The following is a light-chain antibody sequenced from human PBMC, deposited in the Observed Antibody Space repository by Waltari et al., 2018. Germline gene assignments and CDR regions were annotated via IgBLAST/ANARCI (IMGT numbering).Light chain of an antibody. CDR2: GAS. J-gene: IGKJ1*01. CDR3: QNHERLPAT. CDR1: QSSGRY. V-gene: IGKV3-20*01. Sequence: EIVLTPSPGTLSLSPGERDTLACRASQSSGRYLAWYQQKPDQAPRLLLYGASSRATGNPDRFSGSGSGTDFSLTISRLEPEDFALYYCQNHERLPATFGQGTKVEIK.